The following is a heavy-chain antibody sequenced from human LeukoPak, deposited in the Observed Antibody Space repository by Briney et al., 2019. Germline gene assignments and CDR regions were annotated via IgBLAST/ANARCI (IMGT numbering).Heavy chain of an antibody. CDR1: GYTFTGYY. V-gene: IGHV1-2*02. J-gene: IGHJ5*02. CDR3: ARARVTSQNIVSGLTKPGSNWFDP. CDR2: INPNSGGT. Sequence: GASVKVSCKASGYTFTGYYMHWVRQAPGQGLEWMGWINPNSGGTNYAQKFQGRVTMTRDTSTSTVYMELSSLRSEDTAVYYCARARVTSQNIVSGLTKPGSNWFDPWGQGTLVTVSS. D-gene: IGHD2/OR15-2a*01.